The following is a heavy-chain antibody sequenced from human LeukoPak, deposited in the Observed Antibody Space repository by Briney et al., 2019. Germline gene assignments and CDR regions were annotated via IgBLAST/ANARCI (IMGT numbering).Heavy chain of an antibody. V-gene: IGHV1-69*05. D-gene: IGHD1-26*01. CDR3: ARDSYIFKATSLGY. CDR1: GGTFSSYA. CDR2: IIPIFGTA. J-gene: IGHJ4*02. Sequence: ASVKVSCRASGGTFSSYAISWVRQAPGQGLEWMGRIIPIFGTANYAQKFQGRVTITTDESTSTAYMELSSLRSEDTAVYYCARDSYIFKATSLGYWGQGTLVTVSS.